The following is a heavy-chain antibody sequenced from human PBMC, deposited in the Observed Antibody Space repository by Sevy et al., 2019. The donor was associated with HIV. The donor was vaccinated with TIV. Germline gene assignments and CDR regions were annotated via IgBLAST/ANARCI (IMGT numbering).Heavy chain of an antibody. CDR2: ISATGGST. J-gene: IGHJ4*02. CDR3: AKTLQKVAFPPHYLDY. CDR1: GFALRSYT. V-gene: IGHV3-23*01. D-gene: IGHD2-15*01. Sequence: GGSLRLSCGVSGFALRSYTMNWVRQAPGKGLEWVASISATGGSTYYADSVKGRFTISRDVSKSTLYLQMNSLTAEDTAKFYCAKTLQKVAFPPHYLDYWGQGTLVTVSS.